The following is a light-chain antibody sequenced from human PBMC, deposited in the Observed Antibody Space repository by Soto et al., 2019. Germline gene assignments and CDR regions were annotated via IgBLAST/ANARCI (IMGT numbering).Light chain of an antibody. Sequence: QSVLTQPASVSGAPGQSITISCTGTNSDVNYVSWHQQHPGKAPKLMIYEVINRSSGVSTRFSGSKSGNTASLTISGLQAEDEADYYCSSSTRSNNFVFGNGTKVTV. J-gene: IGLJ1*01. V-gene: IGLV2-14*01. CDR3: SSSTRSNNFV. CDR1: NSDVNY. CDR2: EVI.